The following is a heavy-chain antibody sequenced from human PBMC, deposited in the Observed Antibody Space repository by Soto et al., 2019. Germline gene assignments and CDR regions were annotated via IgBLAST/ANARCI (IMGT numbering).Heavy chain of an antibody. Sequence: QVQLQESGPRLGKPSETLSLTCTVSGDSISSYYWSWIRQPPGKGLEWIGYIYYSGSTNYNPSLKSRVTISVDTPKNQFSLKLTSVTAADTAVYYCARGVATIGPWGQGTLVTVSS. CDR3: ARGVATIGP. CDR2: IYYSGST. CDR1: GDSISSYY. V-gene: IGHV4-59*01. D-gene: IGHD5-12*01. J-gene: IGHJ5*02.